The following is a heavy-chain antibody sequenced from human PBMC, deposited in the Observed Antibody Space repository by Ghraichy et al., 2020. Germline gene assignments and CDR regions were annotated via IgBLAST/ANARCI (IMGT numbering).Heavy chain of an antibody. D-gene: IGHD3-10*01. J-gene: IGHJ6*02. CDR3: ARERGADYYGSGSSLGDYYGLDV. CDR2: ISYDGSNK. Sequence: GGSLRLSCAASGFTFMSYAMHWVCQAPGKGLEWVALISYDGSNKYYADSVQGRFTISRDNSKSTLYLQMNSLRAEDTAVYYCARERGADYYGSGSSLGDYYGLDVWGQGTTVTVPS. V-gene: IGHV3-30*04. CDR1: GFTFMSYA.